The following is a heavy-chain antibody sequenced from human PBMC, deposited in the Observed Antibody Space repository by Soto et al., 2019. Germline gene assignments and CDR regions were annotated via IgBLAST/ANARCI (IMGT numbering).Heavy chain of an antibody. Sequence: GGSLRLSCAASGFTFSSYGMHWVRQAPGKGLEWVAVISYDGSNKYYADSVKGRFTISRDNSKNTLYLQMNSLRAEDTAVYYCAKDRGYSYRDYWGQGTLVTVSS. CDR2: ISYDGSNK. CDR3: AKDRGYSYRDY. V-gene: IGHV3-30*18. J-gene: IGHJ4*02. CDR1: GFTFSSYG. D-gene: IGHD5-18*01.